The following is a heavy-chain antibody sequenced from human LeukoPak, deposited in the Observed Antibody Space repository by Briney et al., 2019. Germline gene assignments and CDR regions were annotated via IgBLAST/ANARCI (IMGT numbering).Heavy chain of an antibody. D-gene: IGHD2-2*01. J-gene: IGHJ5*02. CDR1: GFTFSSYG. CDR3: AKMGYCSSTSCENDWFDP. CDR2: ISGSGGSA. Sequence: GGSLRLSCAASGFTFSSYGMSWVRPAPGKGLEWVSAISGSGGSANYADSVKGRFTISRDNSKNTLYLQMNSLRAEDTAVYYCAKMGYCSSTSCENDWFDPWGQGTLVTVSS. V-gene: IGHV3-23*01.